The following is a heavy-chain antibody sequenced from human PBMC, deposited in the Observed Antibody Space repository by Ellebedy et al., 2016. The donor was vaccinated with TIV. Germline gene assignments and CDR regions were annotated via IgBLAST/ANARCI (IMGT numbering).Heavy chain of an antibody. CDR3: ARDFDS. CDR1: GFTFSDSW. Sequence: GGSLRLSCAASGFTFSDSWISWVRQAPGKGLEWVGNINQGGSKKYYVDSVKGRFTISRDNAKNSLYLQMDSLGAEDTAVYYCARDFDSWGQGTLVTVSS. CDR2: INQGGSKK. J-gene: IGHJ4*02. V-gene: IGHV3-7*03.